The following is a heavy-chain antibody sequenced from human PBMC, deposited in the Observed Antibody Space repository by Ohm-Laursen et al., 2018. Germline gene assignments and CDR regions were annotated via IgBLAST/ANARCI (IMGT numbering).Heavy chain of an antibody. Sequence: SLRLSCAGSGFSVSTYEMYWVRQAPGKGLEWVSYISGTGSTIYYADSVKGRFTISRNSGKNSLYLQMNSLRAEDTAVYYCARDLAMISNYWGQGTLVTVSS. CDR1: GFSVSTYE. CDR3: ARDLAMISNY. V-gene: IGHV3-48*03. CDR2: ISGTGSTI. J-gene: IGHJ4*02. D-gene: IGHD5-12*01.